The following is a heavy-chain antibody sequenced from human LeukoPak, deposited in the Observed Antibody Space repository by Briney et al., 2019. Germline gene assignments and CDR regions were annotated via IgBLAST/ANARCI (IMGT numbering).Heavy chain of an antibody. CDR1: GFTFSSYE. D-gene: IGHD3-22*01. J-gene: IGHJ4*02. CDR2: ISSSGSTI. CDR3: ARDRYYYDSSGYYFYDY. V-gene: IGHV3-48*03. Sequence: PGGCLRLSCAASGFTFSSYEMNWVRQAPGKGLEWVSYISSSGSTIYYADSVKGRFTISRDNAKNSLYLQMNSLRAEDTAVYYCARDRYYYDSSGYYFYDYWGQGTLVTVSS.